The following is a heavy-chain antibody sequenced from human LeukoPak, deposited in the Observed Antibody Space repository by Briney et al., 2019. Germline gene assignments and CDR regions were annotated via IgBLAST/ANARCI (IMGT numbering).Heavy chain of an antibody. V-gene: IGHV3-11*01. D-gene: IGHD1-1*01. CDR2: IGKHGLTI. J-gene: IGHJ4*02. CDR3: ARDLQGQEDPERDC. CDR1: GFILNDYY. Sequence: GGSLRLSCAASGFILNDYYMGWVRQAPGKGLEWVSYIGKHGLTIYYADSVKGRFTISRENAKNSMSLQMSNLRAEDTAVYYCARDLQGQEDPERDCWGQGALVTVSS.